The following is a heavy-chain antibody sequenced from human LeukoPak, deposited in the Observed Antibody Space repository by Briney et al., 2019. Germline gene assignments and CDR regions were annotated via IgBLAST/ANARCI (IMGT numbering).Heavy chain of an antibody. Sequence: SETLSLTCTVSGGSISSGGYYWSWIRQPPGKGLEWIGYIYHSGSTYYNPSLKSRVTISVDRSKNQFSLKLSSVTAADTAVYYCARDPASDFWSGYYTDDAFDIWGQGTMVTVSS. V-gene: IGHV4-30-2*01. CDR3: ARDPASDFWSGYYTDDAFDI. CDR2: IYHSGST. CDR1: GGSISSGGYY. J-gene: IGHJ3*02. D-gene: IGHD3-3*01.